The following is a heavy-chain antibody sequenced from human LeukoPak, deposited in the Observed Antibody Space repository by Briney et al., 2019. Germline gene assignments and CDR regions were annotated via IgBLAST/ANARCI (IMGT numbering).Heavy chain of an antibody. CDR3: AKDGQYQLLLYYFDY. Sequence: PGGSLRLSCAASGFTFSSYGMHWVRQAPGEGLEWVAVISYDGSNKYYADSVKGRFTISRDNSKNTLYLQMNSLRAEDTAVYYCAKDGQYQLLLYYFDYWGQGTLVTVSS. D-gene: IGHD2-2*01. CDR2: ISYDGSNK. J-gene: IGHJ4*02. V-gene: IGHV3-30*18. CDR1: GFTFSSYG.